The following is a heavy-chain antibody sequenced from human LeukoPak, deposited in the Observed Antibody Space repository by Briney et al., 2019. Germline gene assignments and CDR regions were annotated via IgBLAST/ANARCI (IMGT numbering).Heavy chain of an antibody. CDR2: NRGSGGGT. D-gene: IGHD5-18*01. CDR1: GLTFSSYA. CDR3: AKVIVSVVTAIDY. J-gene: IGHJ4*02. Sequence: GGSLRLSCAASGLTFSSYAMTWVRQAPGQGLEWVSGNRGSGGGTYYADSVKGRFTISRDNSKNTLYLQMNSLRAEDTAVYYCAKVIVSVVTAIDYWGQGTLVTVSS. V-gene: IGHV3-23*01.